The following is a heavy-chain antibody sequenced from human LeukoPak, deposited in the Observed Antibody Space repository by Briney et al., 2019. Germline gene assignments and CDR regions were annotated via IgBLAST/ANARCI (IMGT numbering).Heavy chain of an antibody. CDR2: ISGSGGGT. J-gene: IGHJ4*02. CDR3: AKDMGYSYAYGDY. D-gene: IGHD5-18*01. CDR1: GFTFSSYA. V-gene: IGHV3-23*01. Sequence: PGGSLRLSCAASGFTFSSYAMSWVRQAPGKGLEWVAAISGSGGGTYYADSVKGRFTISRDNSKNTMYLQMNSLRAEDTAVYYCAKDMGYSYAYGDYWGQGTLVTVSS.